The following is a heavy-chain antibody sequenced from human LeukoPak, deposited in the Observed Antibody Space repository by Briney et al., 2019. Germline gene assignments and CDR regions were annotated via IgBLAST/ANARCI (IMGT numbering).Heavy chain of an antibody. CDR2: IYYSGST. Sequence: SETLSLTCIVAGGSISNYYWSWIRQPAGKGLEWIGYIYYSGSTNYNPSLKSRVTISVDTSKNQFSLKLSSVTAADTAVYYCARANYDFWSGYFLDYWGQGTLVTVSS. CDR3: ARANYDFWSGYFLDY. D-gene: IGHD3-3*01. J-gene: IGHJ4*02. CDR1: GGSISNYY. V-gene: IGHV4-59*01.